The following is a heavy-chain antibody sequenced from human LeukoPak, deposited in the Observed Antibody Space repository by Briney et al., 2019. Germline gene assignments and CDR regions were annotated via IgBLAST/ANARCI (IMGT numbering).Heavy chain of an antibody. J-gene: IGHJ4*02. V-gene: IGHV3-23*01. Sequence: GGPLRLSCAASGFTFSSYAMSWVRQAPGKGLEWVSAISGSGGSTYYADSVKGRFTISRDNSKNTLYLQMNSLRAEDTAVYYCAKLIAARPRGTFDYWGQGTLVTVSS. CDR1: GFTFSSYA. D-gene: IGHD6-6*01. CDR2: ISGSGGST. CDR3: AKLIAARPRGTFDY.